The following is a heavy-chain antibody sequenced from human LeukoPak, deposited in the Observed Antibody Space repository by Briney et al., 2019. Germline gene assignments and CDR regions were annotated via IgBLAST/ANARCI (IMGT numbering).Heavy chain of an antibody. Sequence: PGGSLRLSCAASGFTFNAAWMIWVRQAPGKGLEWVAVISYDGGNKYYADSVKGRFTISRDNSKNTLFLQMNSLRAEDTAVYYCARDSHAPDIDMVSCYFDYWGQGTLVTVSS. CDR1: GFTFNAAW. CDR3: ARDSHAPDIDMVSCYFDY. CDR2: ISYDGGNK. D-gene: IGHD5-18*01. V-gene: IGHV3-30-3*01. J-gene: IGHJ4*02.